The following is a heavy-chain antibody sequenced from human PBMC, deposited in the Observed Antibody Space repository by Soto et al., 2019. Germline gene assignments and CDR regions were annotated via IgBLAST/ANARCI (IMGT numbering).Heavy chain of an antibody. Sequence: GASVKVSCKASGYTFTSYGISWVRQAPGQGLEWMGWISAYNGNTNYAQKLQGRVTMTTDTSTSTAYMELRSLRSDDTAVYYCARRGPYYYDSSGYYVDLDYWGQGTLVTVSS. CDR2: ISAYNGNT. CDR3: ARRGPYYYDSSGYYVDLDY. D-gene: IGHD3-22*01. J-gene: IGHJ4*02. V-gene: IGHV1-18*01. CDR1: GYTFTSYG.